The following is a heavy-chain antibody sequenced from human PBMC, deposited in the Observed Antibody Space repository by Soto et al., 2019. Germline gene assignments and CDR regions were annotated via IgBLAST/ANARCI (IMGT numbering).Heavy chain of an antibody. CDR3: ARDGDGYNLYYFDY. Sequence: GGSLRLSWAASGFTFSSYGMHWVRQAPGKGLEWVAVIWYDGSNKYYADSVKGRFTISRDNSKNTLYLQMNSLRAEDTAVYYCARDGDGYNLYYFDYWGQGTLVTVSS. CDR1: GFTFSSYG. J-gene: IGHJ4*02. D-gene: IGHD5-12*01. V-gene: IGHV3-33*01. CDR2: IWYDGSNK.